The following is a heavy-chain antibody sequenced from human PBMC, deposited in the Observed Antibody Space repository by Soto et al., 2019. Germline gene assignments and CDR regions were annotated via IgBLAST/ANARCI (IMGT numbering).Heavy chain of an antibody. V-gene: IGHV3-11*01. Sequence: QVQLVESGGGLVKPGGSLRLSCAASGFTFSDYYMGWIRQAPGKGLEWVSYITSSGILIKYADSVEGRFTISRDNAKNSLYLQKYSLRAEDTAVYYCARGQDEYSSSSVGFWGQGTLVTVSS. CDR1: GFTFSDYY. CDR3: ARGQDEYSSSSVGF. CDR2: ITSSGILI. D-gene: IGHD6-6*01. J-gene: IGHJ4*02.